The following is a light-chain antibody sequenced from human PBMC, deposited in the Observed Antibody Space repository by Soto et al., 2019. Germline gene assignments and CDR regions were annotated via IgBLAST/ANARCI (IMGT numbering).Light chain of an antibody. J-gene: IGKJ4*01. V-gene: IGKV3-11*01. CDR3: QQRINWLT. Sequence: EIVLTQSPATLSLSPGDRATISCRASQRVSSYLAWYQQKPGQAPRLLIFDAYNRATGIPARFSGSGSGTDFTLTISSLDPEDFAVYDCQQRINWLTFGGGTKVEIK. CDR1: QRVSSY. CDR2: DAY.